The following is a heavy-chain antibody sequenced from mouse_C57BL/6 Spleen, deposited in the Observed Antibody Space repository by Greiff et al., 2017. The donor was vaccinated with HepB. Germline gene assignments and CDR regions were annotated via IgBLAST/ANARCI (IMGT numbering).Heavy chain of an antibody. J-gene: IGHJ2*01. CDR3: ARGWEYYFDY. Sequence: QVQLQQSGPELVKPGASVKISCKASGYAFSSSWMNWVKQRPGKGLEWIGRIYPGDGDTDYNGKFKGKATLTADKSSSTAYMQLSSLTSEDSAVYVCARGWEYYFDYWGQGTTLTVSS. V-gene: IGHV1-82*01. CDR2: IYPGDGDT. D-gene: IGHD2-3*01. CDR1: GYAFSSSW.